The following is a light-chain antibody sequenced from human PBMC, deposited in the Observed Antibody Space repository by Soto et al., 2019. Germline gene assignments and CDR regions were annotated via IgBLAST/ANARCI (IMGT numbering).Light chain of an antibody. CDR1: QSISDH. V-gene: IGKV1-39*01. CDR3: QQSYSSPPT. Sequence: IQLSQSQSSMSASVGDIVTITCRASQSISDHLNWYQVKPGKAPKLLIYDASSLQSGVPSRFSGSRSGPDFTLTISSLQPEDFATYYCQQSYSSPPTFGQGTKVDIK. J-gene: IGKJ1*01. CDR2: DAS.